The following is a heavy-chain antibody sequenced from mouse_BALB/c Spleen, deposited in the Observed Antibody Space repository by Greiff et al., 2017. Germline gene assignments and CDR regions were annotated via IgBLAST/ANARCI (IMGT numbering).Heavy chain of an antibody. D-gene: IGHD2-1*01. Sequence: EVQVVESGGGLVQPGGSLKLSCAASGFTFSSYTMSWVRQTPEKRLEWVAYISNGGGSTYYPDTVKGRFTISRDNAKNTLYLQMSSLKSEDTAMYYCARAIYYGPHWYFDVWGAGTTVTVSS. J-gene: IGHJ1*01. CDR2: ISNGGGST. CDR1: GFTFSSYT. V-gene: IGHV5-12-2*01. CDR3: ARAIYYGPHWYFDV.